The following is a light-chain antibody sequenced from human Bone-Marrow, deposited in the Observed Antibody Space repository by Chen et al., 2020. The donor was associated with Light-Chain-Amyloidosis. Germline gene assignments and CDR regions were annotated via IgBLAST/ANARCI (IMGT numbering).Light chain of an antibody. J-gene: IGLJ1*01. CDR1: SSDVGGYNY. V-gene: IGLV2-23*02. CDR3: CSYAGSSTFYV. Sequence: QSALTQPASVSGSPGQSITISCTVTSSDVGGYNYVSWYQQHPGKAPKLMIYDVSNRPSGVSNRFSGSKSGNTASLTISGLQAEDEADYYCCSYAGSSTFYVFGTGTKVTVL. CDR2: DVS.